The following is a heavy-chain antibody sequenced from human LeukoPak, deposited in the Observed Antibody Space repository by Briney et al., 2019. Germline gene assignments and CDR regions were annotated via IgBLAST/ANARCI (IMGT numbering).Heavy chain of an antibody. D-gene: IGHD2-15*01. CDR1: GFTFDTYS. V-gene: IGHV3-48*01. J-gene: IGHJ4*02. CDR2: ISSSSDVI. Sequence: GGSLRLSCAASGFTFDTYSMDWVRQAPGQGLEWLSYISSSSDVIYYADSVKGRFTISRDNAKNSLYLQMNSLRAEDTAVYYCTRDPTRRFDYWGQGTLVTVSS. CDR3: TRDPTRRFDY.